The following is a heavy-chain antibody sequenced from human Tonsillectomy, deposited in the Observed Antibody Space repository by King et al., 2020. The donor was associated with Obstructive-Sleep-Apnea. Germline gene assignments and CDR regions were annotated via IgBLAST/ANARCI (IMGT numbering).Heavy chain of an antibody. J-gene: IGHJ5*02. CDR2: MNPNSGNT. D-gene: IGHD6-13*01. CDR1: GYTFTSFD. CDR3: ARARYSSSWTLRGFDP. V-gene: IGHV1-8*01. Sequence: QLVQSGAEVKKPGASVKVSCKASGYTFTSFDINWVRQATGQGLEWMGWMNPNSGNTGEAQKFQGRVTMTRNNAISTAYMELSSLRSEDTAVYYWARARYSSSWTLRGFDPWGQGTLVTVSS.